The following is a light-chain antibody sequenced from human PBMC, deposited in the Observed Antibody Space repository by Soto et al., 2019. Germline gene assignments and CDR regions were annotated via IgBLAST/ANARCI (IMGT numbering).Light chain of an antibody. CDR2: GAS. V-gene: IGKV3-15*01. CDR1: QGIGST. J-gene: IGKJ4*01. CDR3: QRYNSWPLT. Sequence: EIVMTQSPATLSMSPGERATLSCRASQGIGSTLAWYQQKPGQTPRLLIYGASTRATGVPARFSGGGSGKEFTLTINSLQSEDFAVYYCQRYNSWPLTFCGGTMVELK.